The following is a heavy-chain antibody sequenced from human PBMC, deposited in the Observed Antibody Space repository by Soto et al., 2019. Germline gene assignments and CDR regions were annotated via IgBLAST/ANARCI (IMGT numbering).Heavy chain of an antibody. D-gene: IGHD3-22*01. CDR3: AHAKTYYYDISSGGFDY. J-gene: IGHJ4*02. CDR2: IYWNDDK. Sequence: QITLKESGPTLVKPTQTLTLTCTFSGFSLSTSGVGVGWIRQPPGKALERLSLIYWNDDKRYSPSLKSRLTITKDTSKNQVVLTMTNMDPVDTATYYCAHAKTYYYDISSGGFDYWGQGTLVTVSS. V-gene: IGHV2-5*01. CDR1: GFSLSTSGVG.